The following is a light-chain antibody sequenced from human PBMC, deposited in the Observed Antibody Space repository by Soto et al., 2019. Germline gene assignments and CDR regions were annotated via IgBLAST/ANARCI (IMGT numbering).Light chain of an antibody. V-gene: IGKV1-39*01. CDR3: QQSSFTGYT. J-gene: IGKJ2*01. CDR2: AAS. Sequence: DIQMTHSPSSLSASVGDRATITCRASQNIRTSLNWYQQRPGKAPQLLIYAASSLQSGVSSRFSGSGSGTNFTLTVISLQPEDFAIYYCQQSSFTGYTFGQGTKLDMK. CDR1: QNIRTS.